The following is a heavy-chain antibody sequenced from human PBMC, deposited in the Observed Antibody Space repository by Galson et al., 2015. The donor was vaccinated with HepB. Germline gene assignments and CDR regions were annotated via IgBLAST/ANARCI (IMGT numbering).Heavy chain of an antibody. CDR3: TTDVKWRRIAVAGT. J-gene: IGHJ5*02. Sequence: SLRLSCAASGFTFSNAWMSWVRQAPGKGLEWVGRIKSKTDGGTTDYAAPVKGRFTISRDDSKNTLYLQMNSLKTEDTAVYYCTTDVKWRRIAVAGTWGQGTLVTVSS. CDR1: GFTFSNAW. D-gene: IGHD6-19*01. V-gene: IGHV3-15*01. CDR2: IKSKTDGGTT.